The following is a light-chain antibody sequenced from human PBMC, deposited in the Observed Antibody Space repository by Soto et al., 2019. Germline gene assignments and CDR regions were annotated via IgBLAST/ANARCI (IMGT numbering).Light chain of an antibody. J-gene: IGKJ1*01. CDR3: MQASHWPWT. CDR2: LGS. Sequence: EIVMTQSPPSLTVTPGEPASISCRSSQRLLHSNGNTFLDWYLQKPGQSPQLLIYLGSNRASGVPDRVSGSEAGTDFTLKISRVEAEDVGVYYCMQASHWPWTFGQGTKVDIK. CDR1: QRLLHSNGNTF. V-gene: IGKV2-28*01.